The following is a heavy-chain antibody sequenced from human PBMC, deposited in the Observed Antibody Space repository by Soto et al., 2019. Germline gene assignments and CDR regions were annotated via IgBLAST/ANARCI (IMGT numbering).Heavy chain of an antibody. D-gene: IGHD3-9*01. CDR2: FDPEDGET. J-gene: IGHJ5*02. CDR1: GYTLTELS. V-gene: IGHV1-24*01. CDR3: ATDRLRYFDWLLSGYGLNP. Sequence: ASVKVSCKVSGYTLTELSMHWVRQAPGKGLEWMGGFDPEDGETIYAQKFQGRVTMTEDTSTDTAYMELSSLRSEDTAVYYCATDRLRYFDWLLSGYGLNPWGQGTLVTVSP.